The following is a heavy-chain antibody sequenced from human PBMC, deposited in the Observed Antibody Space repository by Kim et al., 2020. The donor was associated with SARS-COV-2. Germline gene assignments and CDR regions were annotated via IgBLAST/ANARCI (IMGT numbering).Heavy chain of an antibody. CDR2: IIPIFGTA. V-gene: IGHV1-69*13. CDR3: ARDPEYFPDYYYGMDV. Sequence: SVKVSCKASGGTFSSYAISWVRQSPGQGLEWMGGIIPIFGTANYAQKFQGRVTITADESTSTAYMELSSLRSEDTAVYYCARDPEYFPDYYYGMDVWGQGTTVTVSS. J-gene: IGHJ6*02. CDR1: GGTFSSYA.